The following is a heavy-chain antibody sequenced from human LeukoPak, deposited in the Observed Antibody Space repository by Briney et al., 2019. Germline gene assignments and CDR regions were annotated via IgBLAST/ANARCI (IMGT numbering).Heavy chain of an antibody. CDR3: ARDMIPIVVVPAVTYYYYYGMGV. CDR1: GGTFSSYA. CDR2: IIPIFGTA. Sequence: ASVKVSCKASGGTFSSYAISWVRQAPGQGLEWMGGIIPIFGTANYAQKFQGRVTITADESTSTAYMELSSLRSEDTAVYYCARDMIPIVVVPAVTYYYYYGMGVWGQGTTVTVSS. V-gene: IGHV1-69*13. J-gene: IGHJ6*02. D-gene: IGHD2-2*01.